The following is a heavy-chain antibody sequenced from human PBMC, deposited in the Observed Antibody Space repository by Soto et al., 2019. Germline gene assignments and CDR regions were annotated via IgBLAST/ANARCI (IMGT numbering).Heavy chain of an antibody. CDR2: ITGNGGST. V-gene: IGHV3-23*01. D-gene: IGHD6-19*01. J-gene: IGHJ4*02. Sequence: GGSLRLSCVASGFSFSDYAMSWVRQAPGKGLEWVSAITGNGGSTYHADSVKGRLTISRDNSKTTLYLQMSSLRADDTAVYYCAKGSSSSRPYYFDHWGQGMLVTVSS. CDR1: GFSFSDYA. CDR3: AKGSSSSRPYYFDH.